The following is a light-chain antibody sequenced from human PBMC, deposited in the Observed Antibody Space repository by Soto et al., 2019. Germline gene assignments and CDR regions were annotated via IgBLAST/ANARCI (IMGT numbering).Light chain of an antibody. V-gene: IGKV1-13*02. CDR3: QQFDTYPLT. J-gene: IGKJ5*01. CDR2: DVS. Sequence: AIPLTQSPSSLSASVGDRVTITCRASQGIGSSAFAWYQQKPGKAPNLLIYDVSILQRGVPTRFSGSGSGTDFTLAISSLQPEDFATYYWQQFDTYPLTVGQGTRLDIK. CDR1: QGIGSSA.